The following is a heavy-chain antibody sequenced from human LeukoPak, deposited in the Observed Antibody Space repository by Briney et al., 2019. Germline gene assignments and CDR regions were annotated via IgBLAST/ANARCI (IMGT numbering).Heavy chain of an antibody. V-gene: IGHV3-30*02. CDR1: GFTFSVYG. D-gene: IGHD2-2*01. CDR3: AKGKCSSNSCYVFDY. Sequence: PGGSLRLSCAASGFTFSVYGMHWVRQAPGKGLEWVAFTRYDGTGKYYADSVRGRFTISRDNSKNTLYLQMNSLRAEDTAVYYCAKGKCSSNSCYVFDYWGQGTLVTVSS. J-gene: IGHJ4*02. CDR2: TRYDGTGK.